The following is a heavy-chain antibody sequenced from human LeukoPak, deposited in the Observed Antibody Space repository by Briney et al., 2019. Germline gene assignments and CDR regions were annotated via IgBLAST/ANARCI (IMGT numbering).Heavy chain of an antibody. D-gene: IGHD2-2*01. CDR3: AKALSFNCSSTSCYAMDAFDI. V-gene: IGHV3-30*18. Sequence: GGSLRLSCAASGFIFSSYGMHWVRQAPGKGLEWVAVISYDGSNKYYADSVKGRFTISRDNSKNTLYLQMNSLRAEDTAVYYCAKALSFNCSSTSCYAMDAFDIWGQGTMVTVSS. CDR1: GFIFSSYG. J-gene: IGHJ3*02. CDR2: ISYDGSNK.